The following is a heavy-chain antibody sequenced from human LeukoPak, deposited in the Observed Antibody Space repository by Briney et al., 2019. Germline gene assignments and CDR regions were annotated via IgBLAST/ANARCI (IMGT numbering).Heavy chain of an antibody. CDR2: IYTSGST. V-gene: IGHV4-4*07. CDR3: ARDRGYSSSWYNHNWFDP. D-gene: IGHD6-13*01. J-gene: IGHJ5*02. Sequence: SETLSLTCTVSGGSINSYYWSWIRQPAGKGLEWIGRIYTSGSTNYNPSLKSRVTISVDTSKNQFSLKLSSVTAADTAVYYCARDRGYSSSWYNHNWFDPWGQGTLVTVSS. CDR1: GGSINSYY.